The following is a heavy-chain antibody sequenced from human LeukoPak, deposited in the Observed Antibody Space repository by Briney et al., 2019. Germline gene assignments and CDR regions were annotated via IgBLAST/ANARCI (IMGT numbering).Heavy chain of an antibody. Sequence: GGSLRLSCAASGFTFSSYAMSWVRQAPGKGLEWVSAISGSGGSTYYADSVKGRFTISRDNSKNTLYLQMNSLRAEDTAVYYCAKDWGYDFWSGYSAFDYWGQGTLVTVSS. CDR2: ISGSGGST. V-gene: IGHV3-23*01. J-gene: IGHJ4*02. CDR3: AKDWGYDFWSGYSAFDY. CDR1: GFTFSSYA. D-gene: IGHD3-3*01.